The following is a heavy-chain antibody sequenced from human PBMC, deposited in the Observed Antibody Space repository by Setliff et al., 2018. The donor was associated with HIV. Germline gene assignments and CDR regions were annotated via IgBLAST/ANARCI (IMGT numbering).Heavy chain of an antibody. Sequence: SETLSLTCTVSGGSMNSHYWSWIRQPPGKGLEWVGYIYYSGSTTYNPSLKSRVAISVDTSKNQFSLRLRSVTAADTAIYYCARVPRQLLKGAAAYFDYWGQGTLVTVSS. CDR1: GGSMNSHY. D-gene: IGHD1-1*01. CDR3: ARVPRQLLKGAAAYFDY. V-gene: IGHV4-59*11. CDR2: IYYSGST. J-gene: IGHJ4*02.